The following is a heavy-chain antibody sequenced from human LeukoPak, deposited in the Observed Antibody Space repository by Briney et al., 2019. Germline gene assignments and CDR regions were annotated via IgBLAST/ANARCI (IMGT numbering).Heavy chain of an antibody. CDR2: IYSGGST. CDR1: GFTVSSNY. Sequence: GGSLRLSCADSGFTVSSNYMRWVRQAPGKGLEWVSVIYSGGSTHYADSVKGRSTISRDNSKNTLYLQMNSLRAEDTAVYYCARDRLHYDSLTGYPADWGQGTLVTVSS. J-gene: IGHJ4*02. CDR3: ARDRLHYDSLTGYPAD. D-gene: IGHD3-9*01. V-gene: IGHV3-66*01.